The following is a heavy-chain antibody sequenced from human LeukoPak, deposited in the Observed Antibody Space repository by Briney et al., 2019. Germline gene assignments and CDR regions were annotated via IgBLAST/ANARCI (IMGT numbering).Heavy chain of an antibody. CDR3: AKASSSWYNAFDI. CDR1: RFTFSNYG. J-gene: IGHJ3*02. D-gene: IGHD6-13*01. Sequence: GGSLRLSCAASRFTFSNYGMNWVRQTPGKGLEWVSAISGSGDRTYHADSVKGRFTISRDNSKNMLYLQMNSLRAEDTALYYCAKASSSWYNAFDIWGQGTMVTVSS. V-gene: IGHV3-23*01. CDR2: ISGSGDRT.